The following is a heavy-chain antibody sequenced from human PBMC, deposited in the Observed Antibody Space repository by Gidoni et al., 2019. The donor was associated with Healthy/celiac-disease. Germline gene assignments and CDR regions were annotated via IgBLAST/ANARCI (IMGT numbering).Heavy chain of an antibody. CDR2: ISWNSGSI. CDR3: AKANGDSNPHFDY. Sequence: EVQLVESGGGLVQPGRSLRLSCAASGFTFDDYAMHWVRQAPGKGLEWVSGISWNSGSIGYADSVKGRFTISRDNAKNSLYLQMNSLRAEDTALYYCAKANGDSNPHFDYWGQGTLVTVSS. CDR1: GFTFDDYA. V-gene: IGHV3-9*01. D-gene: IGHD4-17*01. J-gene: IGHJ4*02.